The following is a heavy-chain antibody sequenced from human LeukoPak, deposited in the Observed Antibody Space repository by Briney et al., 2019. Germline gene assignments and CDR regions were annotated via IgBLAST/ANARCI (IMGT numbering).Heavy chain of an antibody. CDR3: ASGITGT. D-gene: IGHD1-20*01. CDR1: GFTFSSYG. J-gene: IGHJ5*02. V-gene: IGHV3-30*02. Sequence: PGGSLRLSCAASGFTFSSYGMHWVRQAPGKGLEWVAFIWYDGNNKYYADSVKGRFTISRDNSKNTLYLQMNSLRAEDTAVYYCASGITGTWGQGTLVTVSS. CDR2: IWYDGNNK.